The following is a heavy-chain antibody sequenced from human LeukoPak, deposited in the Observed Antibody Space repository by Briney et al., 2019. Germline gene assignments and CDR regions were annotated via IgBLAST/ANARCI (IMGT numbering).Heavy chain of an antibody. D-gene: IGHD2-2*01. CDR1: GFTVSSNY. CDR3: ATAKYQLLPYFDC. CDR2: IYSGGST. V-gene: IGHV3-66*01. Sequence: GGSLRLSCAASGFTVSSNYMSWVRQAPGKGLEWVSVIYSGGSTYYADSVKGRFTISRDNSKNTLYLQMNSLRAEDTAVYYCATAKYQLLPYFDCWGQGTLVTVTS. J-gene: IGHJ4*02.